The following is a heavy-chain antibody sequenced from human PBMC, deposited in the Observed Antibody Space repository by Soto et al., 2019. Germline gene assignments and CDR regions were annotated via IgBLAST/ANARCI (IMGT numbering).Heavy chain of an antibody. J-gene: IGHJ4*02. CDR1: GGSSNPYD. CDR2: VYTTGST. D-gene: IGHD2-21*01. Sequence: TSETLALSCTVTGGSSNPYDWSWIRQSARKGLEWLGRVYTTGSTNYNPSLQSRVTISVDTSRNQFSLGLRSVTAADTAVYYCGRVIINMAIQSIGSGGRGTLVTVSS. CDR3: GRVIINMAIQSIGS. V-gene: IGHV4-4*07.